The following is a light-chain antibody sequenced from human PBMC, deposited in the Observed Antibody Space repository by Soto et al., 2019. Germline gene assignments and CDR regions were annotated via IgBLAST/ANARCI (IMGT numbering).Light chain of an antibody. CDR2: DAS. CDR3: QQHKSYPVT. CDR1: QTINNW. Sequence: DIQMTQSPSTLSASVGDRVTLTCRASQTINNWLAWYQQKPGKAPKLLIYDASNLKSGVPSRFSGSGSGTEFTLAISSLQPDDSGSYYCQQHKSYPVTFGGGTKVDIK. V-gene: IGKV1-5*01. J-gene: IGKJ4*01.